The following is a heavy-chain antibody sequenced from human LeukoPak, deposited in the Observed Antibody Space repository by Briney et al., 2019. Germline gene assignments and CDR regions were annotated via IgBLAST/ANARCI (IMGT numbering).Heavy chain of an antibody. CDR3: ARDGGIIRFGGQDV. J-gene: IGHJ6*02. CDR1: GFTFSDFW. V-gene: IGHV3-7*01. D-gene: IGHD3-16*01. CDR2: MNRDGSDK. Sequence: GGSLRLSCAASGFTFSDFWMSWVRQAPGKGLEWVANMNRDGSDKNYVDAMKGRITISRDNAKNSLYLQMNSLRVEDTAVYYCARDGGIIRFGGQDVWGQGATVTVS.